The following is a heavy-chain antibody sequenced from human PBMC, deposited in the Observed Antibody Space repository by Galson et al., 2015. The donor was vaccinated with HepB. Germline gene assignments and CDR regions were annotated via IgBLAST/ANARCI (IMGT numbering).Heavy chain of an antibody. V-gene: IGHV5-51*03. CDR3: ARGSRDTMVRGLFDY. J-gene: IGHJ4*02. Sequence: QSGAEVKKPGESLKISCKGSRYSFASFWIGWVRQMPGKGLEWMGIIYPGDSDTRYSPSFQGQVIISADKSISTAYLQWSSLKASDTAMYYCARGSRDTMVRGLFDYWGQGTLVTVSS. CDR2: IYPGDSDT. D-gene: IGHD3-10*01. CDR1: RYSFASFW.